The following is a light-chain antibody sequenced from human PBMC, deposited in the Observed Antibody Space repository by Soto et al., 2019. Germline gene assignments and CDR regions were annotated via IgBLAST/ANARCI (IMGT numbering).Light chain of an antibody. J-gene: IGKJ1*01. CDR1: QGISNS. CDR3: QKYDTAPT. CDR2: GAS. V-gene: IGKV1-27*01. Sequence: DIEMTQSPSSLAASLGERVTITCRPSQGISNSLAWYQQKPGKVPKLLIHGASTLQSGVPSRLSGSGSGTDFTLTISSLQPEDVPTYYCQKYDTAPTFGPGTKVDIK.